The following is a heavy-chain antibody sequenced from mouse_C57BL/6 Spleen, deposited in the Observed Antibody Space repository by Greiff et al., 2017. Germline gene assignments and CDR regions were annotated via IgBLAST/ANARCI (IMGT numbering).Heavy chain of an antibody. CDR3: ATCRESPYYFDY. Sequence: VQLQQSGAELVKPGASVKMSCKASGYTFTSYWITWVKQRPGQGLEWIGDIYPGSGSTNYNEKFKSKATLTVDTSSSTAYMQLSSLTSEDSAVYYCATCRESPYYFDYWGQGTTLTVSS. V-gene: IGHV1-55*01. CDR1: GYTFTSYW. J-gene: IGHJ2*01. CDR2: IYPGSGST.